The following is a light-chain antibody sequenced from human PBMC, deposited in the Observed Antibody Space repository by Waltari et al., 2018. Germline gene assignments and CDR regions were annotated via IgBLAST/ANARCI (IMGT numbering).Light chain of an antibody. V-gene: IGKV4-1*01. CDR1: RSVLYSSNNKNS. CDR2: WAS. Sequence: DIVMTQSPDSLAVSLGDRATINCKSSRSVLYSSNNKNSLAWYQQKPGQPPNMSVSWASALESGVPDRFSGSGSGTDFTLTISSLQAEDVAVYYCQQYYSTPLTFGPGTKVDIK. CDR3: QQYYSTPLT. J-gene: IGKJ3*01.